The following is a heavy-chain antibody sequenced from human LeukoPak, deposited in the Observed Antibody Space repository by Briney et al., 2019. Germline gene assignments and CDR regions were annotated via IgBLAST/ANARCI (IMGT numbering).Heavy chain of an antibody. J-gene: IGHJ6*03. CDR1: GYTFTSYY. D-gene: IGHD4-11*01. Sequence: ASVKVSCKASGYTFTSYYMHWVRQAPGQGLELMGIINPSGGSTSYAQKFQGRVTMTRDMSTSTVYMELSSLRSEDTAVYYCAREKSTVWTRRGYMDVWGKGTTVTVSS. CDR2: INPSGGST. CDR3: AREKSTVWTRRGYMDV. V-gene: IGHV1-46*01.